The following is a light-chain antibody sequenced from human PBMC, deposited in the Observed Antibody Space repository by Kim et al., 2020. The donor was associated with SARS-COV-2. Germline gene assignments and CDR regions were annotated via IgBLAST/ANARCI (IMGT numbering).Light chain of an antibody. CDR3: QHYSRFPYT. CDR2: LAS. CDR1: ENIGNW. V-gene: IGKV1-5*03. Sequence: SASLGDRVTITCRASENIGNWLAWYQQKPGRAHSLLIYLASTLESGVPSRFSGTGSGTEFSLSITSLQPDDFATYYCQHYSRFPYTFGQGTKLEI. J-gene: IGKJ2*01.